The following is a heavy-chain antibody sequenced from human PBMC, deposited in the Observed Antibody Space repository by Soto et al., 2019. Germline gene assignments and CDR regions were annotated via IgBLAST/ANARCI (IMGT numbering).Heavy chain of an antibody. V-gene: IGHV3-30*04. Sequence: QVQLVESGGGGVQPEKSRRLSGVPSGFALSSSPLHWVRQAPGTGLQWVGVISHDGGRTNLADSVKGRFSIFRDNSNNTVYLQMNSLRAEDTAMYYCARGGATGINWGQGPRFTFSS. CDR3: ARGGATGIN. CDR1: GFALSSSP. D-gene: IGHD1-26*01. J-gene: IGHJ4*02. CDR2: ISHDGGRT.